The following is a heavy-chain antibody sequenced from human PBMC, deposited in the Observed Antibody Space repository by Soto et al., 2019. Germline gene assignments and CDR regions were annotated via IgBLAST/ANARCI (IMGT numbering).Heavy chain of an antibody. CDR3: ARDTKRDYGDYGGAFDI. V-gene: IGHV3-33*01. D-gene: IGHD4-17*01. CDR2: IWYDGSNK. CDR1: GFTFSSYG. Sequence: GGSLRLSCAASGFTFSSYGMLWVRQAPGKGLEWVAVIWYDGSNKYYADSVKGRFTISRDNSKNTLYLQMNSLRAEDTAVYYCARDTKRDYGDYGGAFDIWGQGTMVTVSS. J-gene: IGHJ3*02.